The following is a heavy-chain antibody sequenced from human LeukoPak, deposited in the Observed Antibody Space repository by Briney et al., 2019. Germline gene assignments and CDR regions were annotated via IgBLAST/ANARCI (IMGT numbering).Heavy chain of an antibody. D-gene: IGHD6-13*01. Sequence: RHAPGXGLEWVSSITGGGDTYYLDSVKGRCTVSRDNSKNTLYLQINSLTADDTALYYCAKGKAAGAVDWFDPWGQGTLVTVSS. CDR2: ITGGGDT. J-gene: IGHJ5*02. CDR3: AKGKAAGAVDWFDP. V-gene: IGHV3-23*01.